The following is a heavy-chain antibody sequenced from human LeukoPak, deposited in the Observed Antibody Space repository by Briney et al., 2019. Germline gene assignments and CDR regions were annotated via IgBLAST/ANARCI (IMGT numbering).Heavy chain of an antibody. Sequence: PGGSLRLSCAASGFTFSSYWMSWVRQAPGKGLEWVSAISGSGGSTYYADSVKGRFTISRDNSKNTLYLQMNSLRAEDTAVYYXXXXNLRVXXXXSGWXXPLVFGYWGQGTLVTVS. J-gene: IGHJ4*02. CDR1: GFTFSSYW. CDR2: ISGSGGST. V-gene: IGHV3-23*01. CDR3: XXXNLRVXXXXSGWXXPLVFGY. D-gene: IGHD6-19*01.